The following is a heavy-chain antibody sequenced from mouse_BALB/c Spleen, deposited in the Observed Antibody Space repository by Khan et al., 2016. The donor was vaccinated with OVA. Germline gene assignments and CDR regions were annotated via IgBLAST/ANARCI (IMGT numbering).Heavy chain of an antibody. D-gene: IGHD1-1*01. CDR3: ANRGRSSAWFGY. CDR1: GYTFTSYW. J-gene: IGHJ3*01. V-gene: IGHV1-7*01. Sequence: QVQLQQSGAELAKPGASVKMSCKASGYTFTSYWMHWVKQRPGQGLEWIGYINPSTGYTEFNQKFKDKATLTADKSSSTAYMQLSSLTSEDSAVYYCANRGRSSAWFGYWGQGTRVTVSA. CDR2: INPSTGYT.